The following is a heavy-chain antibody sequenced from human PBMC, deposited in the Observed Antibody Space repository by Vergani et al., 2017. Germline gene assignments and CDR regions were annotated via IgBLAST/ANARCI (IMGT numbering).Heavy chain of an antibody. Sequence: EVQLVESGGGLVQPGGSLRLACVASGFTVSSYSMNWVRQAPGKGLQWVSILYTPGTADYEESMKVLFTVSRDDSKNVLYLHMTSLGAEDTAIYFCARDRFDYGDCELDSWGQGTLVTVSS. CDR2: LYTPGTA. CDR3: ARDRFDYGDCELDS. V-gene: IGHV3-66*02. J-gene: IGHJ4*02. D-gene: IGHD2-21*02. CDR1: GFTVSSYS.